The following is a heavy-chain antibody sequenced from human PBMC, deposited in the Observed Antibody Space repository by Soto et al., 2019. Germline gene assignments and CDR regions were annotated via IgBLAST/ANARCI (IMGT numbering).Heavy chain of an antibody. CDR2: IIPIFGTA. V-gene: IGHV1-69*13. CDR1: GGTFSSYA. D-gene: IGHD6-19*01. J-gene: IGHJ4*02. Sequence: SVKVSCKASGGTFSSYAISWVRQAPGQGLEWMGGIIPIFGTANYAQKFQGRVTITADESTSTAYMELSSLRSEDTAVYYCARVVAGGSSGWYGYWGQGTLVTVSS. CDR3: ARVVAGGSSGWYGY.